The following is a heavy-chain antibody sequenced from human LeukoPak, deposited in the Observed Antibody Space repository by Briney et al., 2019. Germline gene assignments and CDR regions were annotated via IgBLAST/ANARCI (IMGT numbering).Heavy chain of an antibody. CDR3: AKDIGYDILTTGGNFDY. D-gene: IGHD3-9*01. J-gene: IGHJ4*02. V-gene: IGHV3-9*01. CDR1: GFTFDDYA. CDR2: ISWNSGSI. Sequence: GRSLRLSCAASGFTFDDYAMHWVRQAPGKGLERVSGISWNSGSIGYADSVKGRFTISRDNAKNSLYLQMNSLRAEDTALYYCAKDIGYDILTTGGNFDYWGQGTLVTVSS.